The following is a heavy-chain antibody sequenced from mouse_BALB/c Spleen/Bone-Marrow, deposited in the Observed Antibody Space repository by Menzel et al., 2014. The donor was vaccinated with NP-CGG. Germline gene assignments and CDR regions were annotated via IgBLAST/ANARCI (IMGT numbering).Heavy chain of an antibody. J-gene: IGHJ2*01. CDR1: GYTFTNYD. Sequence: VQLQQSGAELVKPGASVKLSCKASGYTFTNYDINWVRQRPEQGLEWIGWILPGNGSTNYHEKFKGKATLTTDKSSSTAYMQLSRLTSEDSAVYFCARSNSISTATGYWGQGTTLTVSS. D-gene: IGHD1-2*01. V-gene: IGHV1-77*01. CDR2: ILPGNGST. CDR3: ARSNSISTATGY.